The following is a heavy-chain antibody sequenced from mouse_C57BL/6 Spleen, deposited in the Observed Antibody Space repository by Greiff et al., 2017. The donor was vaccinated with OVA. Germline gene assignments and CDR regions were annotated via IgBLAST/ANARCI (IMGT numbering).Heavy chain of an antibody. V-gene: IGHV1-52*01. CDR3: ARGLSYAMDY. CDR2: IDPSDSET. D-gene: IGHD3-3*01. J-gene: IGHJ4*01. Sequence: VQLQQPGAELVRPGSSVKLSCKASGYTFTSYWMHWVKQRPIQGLEWIGNIDPSDSETHYNQKFKDKATLTVDKSSGTAYMQLSSLTSEDSAVYYCARGLSYAMDYWGQGTSVTVSS. CDR1: GYTFTSYW.